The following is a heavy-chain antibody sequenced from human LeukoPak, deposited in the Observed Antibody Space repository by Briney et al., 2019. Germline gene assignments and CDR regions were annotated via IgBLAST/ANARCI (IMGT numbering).Heavy chain of an antibody. CDR3: ARGRAFDI. Sequence: SETLSLTCTVSGGSISSGSYYWSWIRQPAGKRLEWIGRIYTSGSTNYNPSLESRVTMSVDTSKNQFSLKLTSVTAADTAVYYCARGRAFDIWGQGTMVTVSS. J-gene: IGHJ3*02. CDR2: IYTSGST. V-gene: IGHV4-61*02. CDR1: GGSISSGSYY.